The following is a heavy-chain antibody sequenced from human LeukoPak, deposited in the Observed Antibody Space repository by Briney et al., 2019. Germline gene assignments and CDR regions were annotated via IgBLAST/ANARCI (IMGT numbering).Heavy chain of an antibody. D-gene: IGHD2-8*01. CDR3: AQDVPVERVPGVGPGS. CDR2: RQNDGSVI. Sequence: GGSLRLSCAASGFSSRTLAKHWVGQPQAKGREGGPFRQNDGSVIFYADSVKGRFTISRDNSKNTVYLQMSSLRTEDTAVYFCAQDVPVERVPGVGPGSWGQGTLVTVSS. J-gene: IGHJ5*02. CDR1: GFSSRTLA. V-gene: IGHV3-30*02.